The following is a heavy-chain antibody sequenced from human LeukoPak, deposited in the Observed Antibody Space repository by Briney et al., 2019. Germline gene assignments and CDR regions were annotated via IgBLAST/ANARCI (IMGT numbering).Heavy chain of an antibody. V-gene: IGHV4-34*01. CDR2: INHSGST. J-gene: IGHJ4*02. CDR3: ARLYNWNYVYYFDY. Sequence: SETLSLTCAVYGGSFSGYYWSWIRQPPGKGLEWIGEINHSGSTNYNPSLKSRVTISVDTSKNQFSLKLSSVTAADTAVYYCARLYNWNYVYYFDYWGQGTLVTVAS. D-gene: IGHD1-7*01. CDR1: GGSFSGYY.